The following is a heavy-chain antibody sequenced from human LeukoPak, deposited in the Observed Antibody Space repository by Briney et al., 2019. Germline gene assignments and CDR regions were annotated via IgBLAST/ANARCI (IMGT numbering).Heavy chain of an antibody. CDR2: ISSSGSTI. D-gene: IGHD3-16*02. Sequence: GALRLSCAASGFTFSDYYMSWIRQAPGKGLEWVSYISSSGSTIYYADSVKGRFTISRDNAKNSLYLQMNSLRAEDTAVYYCARANSRNYRLGRLDYWGQGTLVTVSS. V-gene: IGHV3-11*01. CDR1: GFTFSDYY. J-gene: IGHJ4*02. CDR3: ARANSRNYRLGRLDY.